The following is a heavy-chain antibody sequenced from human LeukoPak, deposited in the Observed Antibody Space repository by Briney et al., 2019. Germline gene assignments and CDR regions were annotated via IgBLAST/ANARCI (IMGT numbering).Heavy chain of an antibody. D-gene: IGHD7-27*01. J-gene: IGHJ5*02. CDR2: ISSSSSTI. CDR3: AGVNGWGSEWFDP. V-gene: IGHV3-48*01. Sequence: GGSLRLSCAASGFTFSSYSMNWVRQAPGKGLEWVSYISSSSSTIYYADSVKGRFTISRDNAKNSLYLQMNSLRAEDTAVYYCAGVNGWGSEWFDPWGQGTLVTVSS. CDR1: GFTFSSYS.